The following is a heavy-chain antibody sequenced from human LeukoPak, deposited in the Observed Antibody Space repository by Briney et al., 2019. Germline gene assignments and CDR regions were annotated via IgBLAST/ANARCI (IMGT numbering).Heavy chain of an antibody. CDR2: IKEDGSAK. CDR1: GFTFSNYW. CDR3: ARLSYDSGTDYTCYEY. Sequence: GGSLRLSCAASGFTFSNYWMSWVRQAPGKGLEWVANIKEDGSAKYYVDSVKGRFTISRDNAKNSVYLQMNSLRADDTAVYYCARLSYDSGTDYTCYEYWGQGTLVTVSS. J-gene: IGHJ4*02. D-gene: IGHD3-10*01. V-gene: IGHV3-7*01.